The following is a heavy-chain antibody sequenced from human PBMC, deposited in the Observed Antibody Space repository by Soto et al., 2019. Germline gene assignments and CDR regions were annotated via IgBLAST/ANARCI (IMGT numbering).Heavy chain of an antibody. V-gene: IGHV4-31*03. Sequence: SETLSLTCTVSGGSISRGGYYWSWIRQHPGKGLEWIGYIYYSGSTYYNPSLKSRVTISVDTSKNQFSLKLSSVTAADTAVYYCARGDGWSGAYLGRSYYYGMDVWGQGTTVTVSS. CDR1: GGSISRGGYY. CDR2: IYYSGST. D-gene: IGHD3-3*01. J-gene: IGHJ6*02. CDR3: ARGDGWSGAYLGRSYYYGMDV.